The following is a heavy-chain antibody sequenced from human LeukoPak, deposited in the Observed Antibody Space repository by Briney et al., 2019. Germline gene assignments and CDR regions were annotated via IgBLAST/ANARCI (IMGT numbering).Heavy chain of an antibody. CDR2: INPNSGDT. CDR1: GYTFTDYY. CDR3: AKDFGGYSFFDH. Sequence: ASVKVSCKASGYTFTDYYIHWVRQAPGQGLEWVGWINPNSGDTNYAQKFQGRVTMTRDTSISTAYMELSSLISDDTAVYYCAKDFGGYSFFDHWGQRTLVTVSS. D-gene: IGHD2-15*01. J-gene: IGHJ4*02. V-gene: IGHV1-2*02.